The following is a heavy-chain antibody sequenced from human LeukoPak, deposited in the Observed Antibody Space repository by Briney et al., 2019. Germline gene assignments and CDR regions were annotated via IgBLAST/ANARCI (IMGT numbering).Heavy chain of an antibody. CDR2: IYYSGST. CDR3: ARVSYYGSGSYYTSLGYYYYMDV. V-gene: IGHV4-39*07. CDR1: GGSISSSSYY. D-gene: IGHD3-10*01. Sequence: PSETLSLTCTVSGGSISSSSYYWGWIRQPPGKGLEWIGSIYYSGSTYYNPSLKSRVTISVDTSKNQFSPKLSSVTAADTAVYYCARVSYYGSGSYYTSLGYYYYMDVWGKGTTVTVSS. J-gene: IGHJ6*03.